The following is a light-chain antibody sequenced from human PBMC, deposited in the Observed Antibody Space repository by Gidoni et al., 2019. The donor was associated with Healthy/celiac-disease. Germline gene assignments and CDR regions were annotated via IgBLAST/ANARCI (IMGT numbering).Light chain of an antibody. CDR1: QSVSSSY. Sequence: DIVLRQSPGTLSLSPGERDTLSCRASQSVSSSYLAWYQQKPGQAPRLLIYGASSRATGIPDRFSGSGSGTDFTLTISRLEPEDFAVYYGQQYGSSPWTFGQGTKVEIK. CDR3: QQYGSSPWT. J-gene: IGKJ1*01. V-gene: IGKV3-20*01. CDR2: GAS.